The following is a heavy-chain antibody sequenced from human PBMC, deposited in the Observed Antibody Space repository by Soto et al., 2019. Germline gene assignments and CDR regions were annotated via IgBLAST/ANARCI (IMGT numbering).Heavy chain of an antibody. CDR1: GFTFSSYA. V-gene: IGHV3-23*01. CDR3: ATARQELLRFYFDY. D-gene: IGHD1-26*01. Sequence: GGSLRLSCAASGFTFSSYAMSWVRQAPGKGLEWVSAISGSGGSTYYADSVKGRFTISRDNSKNTLYLQMNSLRAEDTAVYYCATARQELLRFYFDYWGQGTLVTVSS. J-gene: IGHJ4*02. CDR2: ISGSGGST.